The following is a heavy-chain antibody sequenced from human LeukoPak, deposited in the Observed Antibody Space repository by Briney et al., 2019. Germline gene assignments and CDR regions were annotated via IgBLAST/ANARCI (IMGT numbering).Heavy chain of an antibody. V-gene: IGHV3-30*02. D-gene: IGHD1-1*01. Sequence: AGGSLRLSCAASGFTFSSYGMHWVRQAPGKGLEWVAFIRYDGSNKYYADSVKGRFTISRDNAENSLYLQMNSLRAEDTAVYYCARDSIQLWPNAIDFWGQGTLVTVSS. CDR3: ARDSIQLWPNAIDF. CDR1: GFTFSSYG. J-gene: IGHJ4*02. CDR2: IRYDGSNK.